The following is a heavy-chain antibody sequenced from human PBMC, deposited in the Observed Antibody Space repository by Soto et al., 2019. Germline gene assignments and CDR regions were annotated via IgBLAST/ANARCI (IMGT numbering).Heavy chain of an antibody. CDR2: MNPNSGNT. Sequence: ASVKVSCKASGYTFTSYDINWVRQATGQGLEWMGWMNPNSGNTGYAQKFQGRVTMTRNTSISTAYMELSSRRSEYTAVYYCATAYCSGGSCYLYFDYWGQGTLVTVSS. D-gene: IGHD2-15*01. J-gene: IGHJ4*02. V-gene: IGHV1-8*01. CDR3: ATAYCSGGSCYLYFDY. CDR1: GYTFTSYD.